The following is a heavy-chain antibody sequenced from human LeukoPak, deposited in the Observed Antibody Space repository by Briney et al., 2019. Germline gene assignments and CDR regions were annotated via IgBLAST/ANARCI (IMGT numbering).Heavy chain of an antibody. CDR3: ARDSYYYDSSGYH. CDR2: ISYDGSNK. V-gene: IGHV3-30-3*01. D-gene: IGHD3-22*01. Sequence: GGSLRLSCAASGFTFSSYAMHWVRQAPGKGLEWVAVISYDGSNKYYADSVKGRFTISRDNSKNTLYLQMNSLRAEDTAVYYCARDSYYYDSSGYHWGQGTLVTVSS. CDR1: GFTFSSYA. J-gene: IGHJ4*02.